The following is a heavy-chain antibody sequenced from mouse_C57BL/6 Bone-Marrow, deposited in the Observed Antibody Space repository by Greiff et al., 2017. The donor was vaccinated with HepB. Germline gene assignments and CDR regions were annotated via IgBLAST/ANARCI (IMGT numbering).Heavy chain of an antibody. CDR2: INPNNGGT. Sequence: VQLQQSGPELVKPGASVKIPCKASGYTFTDYNMDWVKQSHGKSLEWIGDINPNNGGTIYNQKFKGKATLTVDKASSPAYMELRSLTSEDTAVYYCARSGDWGNSFGYWGQGATLTVSS. J-gene: IGHJ2*01. D-gene: IGHD2-1*01. V-gene: IGHV1-18*01. CDR3: ARSGDWGNSFGY. CDR1: GYTFTDYN.